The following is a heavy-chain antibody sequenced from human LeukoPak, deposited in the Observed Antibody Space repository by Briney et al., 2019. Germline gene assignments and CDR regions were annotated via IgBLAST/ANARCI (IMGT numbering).Heavy chain of an antibody. CDR3: ARAESDSSGYYYPFDY. Sequence: GGSLRLSCAASGFTFSSYAMHWVRQAPGKGLEWVAVISYDGSNKYYADSVKGRFTISRDNSKNTLYLQMNSLRAEDTAVYYCARAESDSSGYYYPFDYWGQETLVTVSS. J-gene: IGHJ4*02. D-gene: IGHD3-22*01. V-gene: IGHV3-30-3*01. CDR1: GFTFSSYA. CDR2: ISYDGSNK.